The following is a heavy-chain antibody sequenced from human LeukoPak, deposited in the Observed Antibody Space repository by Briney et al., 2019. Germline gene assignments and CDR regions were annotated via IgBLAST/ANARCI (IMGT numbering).Heavy chain of an antibody. V-gene: IGHV3-21*01. J-gene: IGHJ5*02. CDR3: ARGPIVATDNWFDP. D-gene: IGHD5-12*01. Sequence: GGSLRLSCAASGFTFSSYSMNWVRQAPGKGLEWVSSISSSSSYIYYADSVKDRFTISRDNAKNSLYLQMNSLRAEDTAVYYCARGPIVATDNWFDPWGQGTLVTVSS. CDR1: GFTFSSYS. CDR2: ISSSSSYI.